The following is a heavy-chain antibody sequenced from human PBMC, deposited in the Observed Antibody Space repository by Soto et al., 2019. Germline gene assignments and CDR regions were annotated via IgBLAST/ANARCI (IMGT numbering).Heavy chain of an antibody. D-gene: IGHD3-3*01. V-gene: IGHV3-11*06. J-gene: IGHJ4*02. CDR3: ARVTDASWSGYYTGDY. Sequence: PGGSLRLSSAASGFNFSDYYMSWIRQAPGKGLEWVSYISSSSSYTNYADSVKGRFTISRDNAKNSLYLQMNSLRAEDTAVYYCARVTDASWSGYYTGDYWGQGTLVTVSS. CDR1: GFNFSDYY. CDR2: ISSSSSYT.